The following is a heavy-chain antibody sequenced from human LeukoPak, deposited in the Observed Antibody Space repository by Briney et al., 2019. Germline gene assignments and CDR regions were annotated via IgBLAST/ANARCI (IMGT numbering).Heavy chain of an antibody. D-gene: IGHD3-22*01. CDR1: GGSISSTSYY. V-gene: IGHV4-39*01. CDR2: IKYTGTT. J-gene: IGHJ3*02. Sequence: SGPLSPTCPVPGGSISSTSYYSGSIRHPPGKGLEWSGSIKYTGTTPYNPSLKSHVTISVDTSKNQFSLKLNSVTAADTAVYYWARHLTVGYYDSRGPRNDAFDIWGQGTMVTVSS. CDR3: ARHLTVGYYDSRGPRNDAFDI.